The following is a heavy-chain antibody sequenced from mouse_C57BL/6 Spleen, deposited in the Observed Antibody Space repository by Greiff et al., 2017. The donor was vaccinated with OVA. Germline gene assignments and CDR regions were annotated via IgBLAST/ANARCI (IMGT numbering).Heavy chain of an antibody. CDR1: GYTFTSYW. D-gene: IGHD2-5*01. J-gene: IGHJ1*03. CDR2: IHPNSGST. V-gene: IGHV1-64*01. CDR3: ARSGSNYGGWYFDV. Sequence: QVHVKQSGAELVKPGASVKLSCKASGYTFTSYWMHWVKQRPGQGLEWIGMIHPNSGSTNYNEKFKSKATLTVDKSSSTAYMQLSSLTSEDSAVYYCARSGSNYGGWYFDVWGTGTTVTVSS.